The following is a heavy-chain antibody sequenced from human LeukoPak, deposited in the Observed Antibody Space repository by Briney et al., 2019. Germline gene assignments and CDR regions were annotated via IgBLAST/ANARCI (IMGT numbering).Heavy chain of an antibody. J-gene: IGHJ5*02. CDR3: ARDRGGYCSSTSCYGSFWFDP. D-gene: IGHD2-2*01. Sequence: GASVKVSCKASGYTFIGYYMHWVRQAPGQGLEWMGWINPNSGGTNYAQKFQGWVTMTRDTSISTAYMELSRLRSDDTAVYYCARDRGGYCSSTSCYGSFWFDPWGQGTLVTVSS. V-gene: IGHV1-2*04. CDR2: INPNSGGT. CDR1: GYTFIGYY.